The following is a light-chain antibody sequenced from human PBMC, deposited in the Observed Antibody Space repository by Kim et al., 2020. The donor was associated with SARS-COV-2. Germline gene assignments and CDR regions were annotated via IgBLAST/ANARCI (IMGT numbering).Light chain of an antibody. Sequence: QPVLTQSPSASASLGASVKLTCTLSSGHSSYAIAWHQQQPEKGPRYLMKLNSDGSHSKGDGIPDRFSGSSSGAERYLTISIHQSEDEADYYCQTWGTGIRVFGGGTQLTVL. J-gene: IGLJ2*01. CDR2: LNSDGSH. V-gene: IGLV4-69*01. CDR1: SGHSSYA. CDR3: QTWGTGIRV.